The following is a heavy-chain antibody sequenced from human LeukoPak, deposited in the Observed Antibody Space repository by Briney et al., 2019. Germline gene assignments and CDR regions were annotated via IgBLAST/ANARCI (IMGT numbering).Heavy chain of an antibody. V-gene: IGHV3-23*01. CDR2: ISGSGGST. CDR1: GFTFSSYA. D-gene: IGHD2-2*01. J-gene: IGHJ6*03. Sequence: PGGSLRLSCAASGFTFSSYAMSWVRQAPGRGREGGSAISGSGGSTYYADSEKGRFTISRDKYKNTLDVQMSSLSAEDTAVYYCAKGEYRSSTSCYDLTQKQYYYYMDVWGKGTTVTVSS. CDR3: AKGEYRSSTSCYDLTQKQYYYYMDV.